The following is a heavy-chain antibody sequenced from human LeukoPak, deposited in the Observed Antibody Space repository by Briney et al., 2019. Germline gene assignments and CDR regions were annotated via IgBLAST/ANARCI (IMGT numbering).Heavy chain of an antibody. Sequence: PGGSLRLSCAASGFTFSDYYMSWIRQAPGKGLEWVSYSSSSSSYTNYADSVKGRFTISRDNAKNSLYLQMNSLRAEDTAVYYCARDGGAAAGTFEYYFDYWGQGTLVTVSS. CDR3: ARDGGAAAGTFEYYFDY. V-gene: IGHV3-11*06. J-gene: IGHJ4*02. D-gene: IGHD6-13*01. CDR1: GFTFSDYY. CDR2: SSSSSSYT.